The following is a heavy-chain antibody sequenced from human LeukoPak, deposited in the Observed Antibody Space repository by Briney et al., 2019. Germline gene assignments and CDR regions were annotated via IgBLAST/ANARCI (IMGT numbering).Heavy chain of an antibody. J-gene: IGHJ4*02. V-gene: IGHV4-34*01. CDR3: ARGQPADDY. CDR1: GGSFSGYY. D-gene: IGHD2-2*01. CDR2: INHSGST. Sequence: SETLSLTCAVYGGSFSGYYWSWIRQPPGKGLEWIGEINHSGSTNYNPSLKSRVTMSVNTSKSQFSLKLSSVTAADAAVYYCARGQPADDYWGQGTLVTVSS.